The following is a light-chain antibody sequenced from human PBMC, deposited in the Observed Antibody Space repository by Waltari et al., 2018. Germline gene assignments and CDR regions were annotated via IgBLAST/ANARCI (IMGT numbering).Light chain of an antibody. CDR2: DNS. V-gene: IGLV1-51*01. CDR3: GTWDNSLGNVV. Sequence: QSVLTQPPSVSAAPGQTVTISCSGSSSNVGKYSVSWFQQLPGPAPKLIIYDNSQRPTGIPDRFSGSKSGPSATLGITGPQIGDEADYYCGTWDNSLGNVVFGGGTKVTVL. J-gene: IGLJ2*01. CDR1: SSNVGKYS.